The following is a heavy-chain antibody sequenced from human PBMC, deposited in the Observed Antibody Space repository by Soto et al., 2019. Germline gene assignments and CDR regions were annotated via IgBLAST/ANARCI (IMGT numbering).Heavy chain of an antibody. Sequence: SVKGSCKASAYTFTSHGITRVRQAPGQGLEWMGWISTYNGNTNYAQKLQGRVTLTTDTSTSTAYMELRSLRSDDAAVYYCARGGSCTSTSCYDYFHYGMDVWGQGTKVTVYS. CDR3: ARGGSCTSTSCYDYFHYGMDV. J-gene: IGHJ6*02. D-gene: IGHD2-2*01. CDR2: ISTYNGNT. V-gene: IGHV1-18*01. CDR1: AYTFTSHG.